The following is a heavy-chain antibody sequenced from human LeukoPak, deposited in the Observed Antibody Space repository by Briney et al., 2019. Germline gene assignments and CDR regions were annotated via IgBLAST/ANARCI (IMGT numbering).Heavy chain of an antibody. CDR3: ARVPHGETIFGVVLYWFDP. V-gene: IGHV4-38-2*02. CDR2: IYHSGST. J-gene: IGHJ5*02. Sequence: SYTLSLTCTVSSYSISSGYYWGWIRQPPGKGLEWIGSIYHSGSTFYNPSLKSRVTISVDTSKNQFSLNLNSVTAADTAVYYCARVPHGETIFGVVLYWFDPWGQGTLVTVFS. CDR1: SYSISSGYY. D-gene: IGHD3-3*01.